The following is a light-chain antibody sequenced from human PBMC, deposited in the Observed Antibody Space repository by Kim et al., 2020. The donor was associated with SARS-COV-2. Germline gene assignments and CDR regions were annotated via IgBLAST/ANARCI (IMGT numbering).Light chain of an antibody. V-gene: IGKV1-5*03. J-gene: IGKJ1*01. CDR3: QQDNRSPWT. CDR1: QSISSW. CDR2: RAS. Sequence: DIQMTQSPSTLSASVGDRVTITCRASQSISSWLAWYQQKPGKAPKLLIYRASSLESGVPSRFSGSGSGTEFTLTISSLQPEDFATYYWQQDNRSPWTFGQGNKVESK.